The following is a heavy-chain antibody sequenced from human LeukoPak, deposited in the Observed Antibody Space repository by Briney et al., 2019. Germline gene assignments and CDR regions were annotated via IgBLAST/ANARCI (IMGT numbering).Heavy chain of an antibody. CDR1: GYTFTGYY. V-gene: IGHV1-2*02. Sequence: ASVKVSCKASGYTFTGYYMHWVRQAPGQGLEWMGWINPNSGGANYAQKFQGRVTMTRDTSISTAYMELSRLRSGDTAVYYCARAPNQYSYGKGSWFDPWGQGTLVTVSS. CDR3: ARAPNQYSYGKGSWFDP. CDR2: INPNSGGA. J-gene: IGHJ5*02. D-gene: IGHD5-18*01.